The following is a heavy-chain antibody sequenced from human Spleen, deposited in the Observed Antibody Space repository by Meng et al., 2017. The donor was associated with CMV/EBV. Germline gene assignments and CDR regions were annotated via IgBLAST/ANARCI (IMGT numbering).Heavy chain of an antibody. CDR1: GYTFAGYY. D-gene: IGHD6-19*01. V-gene: IGHV1-2*02. CDR3: ARDRGYNSGWYSMDWFDP. J-gene: IGHJ5*02. CDR2: IFPHTGAT. Sequence: ASVKVSCKASGYTFAGYYIHWLRQAPGQSLEWMGWIFPHTGATGYAEHFQGRVTMTRDTSVSTAYMEVSRLRSDDTAVYYCARDRGYNSGWYSMDWFDPWGQGTLVTVSS.